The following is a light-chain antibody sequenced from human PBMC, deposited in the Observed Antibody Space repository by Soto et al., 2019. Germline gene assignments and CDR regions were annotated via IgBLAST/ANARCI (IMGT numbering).Light chain of an antibody. CDR2: DVS. J-gene: IGLJ1*01. Sequence: QSALTQPASVSGSPGQSITLSCPGTSREVGGYNYVSWYQQHPVKAPKLMIYDVSNRPSGVSNRFSGSKSGNTASLTISGLQAEDEADYYCSSYTSSSTLGVFGTGTKVT. V-gene: IGLV2-14*01. CDR1: SREVGGYNY. CDR3: SSYTSSSTLGV.